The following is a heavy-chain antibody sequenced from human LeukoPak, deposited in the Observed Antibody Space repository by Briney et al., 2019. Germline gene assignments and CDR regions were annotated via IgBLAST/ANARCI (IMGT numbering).Heavy chain of an antibody. CDR1: GFTFSSYG. J-gene: IGHJ4*02. CDR3: AKDGSSGYYYGGFDY. CDR2: ISYDGSNK. D-gene: IGHD3-22*01. V-gene: IGHV3-30*18. Sequence: GGSLRLSCAASGFTFSSYGMQWVRQARGKGVEGGAVISYDGSNKYYADSVQGRFTISRDNSKNTLYLQINSLRAEDTAVYYCAKDGSSGYYYGGFDYWGQGTLVTVSS.